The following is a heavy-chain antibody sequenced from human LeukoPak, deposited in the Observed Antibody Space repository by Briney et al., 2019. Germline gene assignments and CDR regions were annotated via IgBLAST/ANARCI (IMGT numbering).Heavy chain of an antibody. CDR3: ARGRVSPDGRAYYFDY. Sequence: ASVKVSCKASGYTFTGYYMHWVRQAPGQGLEWMGWMNPNSGNTGYAQKFQGRVTITRNTSISTAYMELSSLRSEDTAVYYCARGRVSPDGRAYYFDYWGQGTLVTVSS. CDR2: MNPNSGNT. D-gene: IGHD3-10*01. V-gene: IGHV1-8*03. J-gene: IGHJ4*02. CDR1: GYTFTGYY.